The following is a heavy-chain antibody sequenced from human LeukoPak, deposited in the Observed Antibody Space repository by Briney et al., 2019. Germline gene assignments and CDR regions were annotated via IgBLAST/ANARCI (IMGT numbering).Heavy chain of an antibody. D-gene: IGHD6-13*01. J-gene: IGHJ4*02. CDR3: AREGEGAAAGSFDY. CDR2: ISYDGSNK. CDR1: GFTFSSYA. Sequence: PGGSLRLSCAASGFTFSSYAMHWVRQAPGKGLEWVAVISYDGSNKYYADSVKGRFTISRDNSKNTLYLQMNSLRAEDTAVYYCAREGEGAAAGSFDYWGQGTLVTVSS. V-gene: IGHV3-30*04.